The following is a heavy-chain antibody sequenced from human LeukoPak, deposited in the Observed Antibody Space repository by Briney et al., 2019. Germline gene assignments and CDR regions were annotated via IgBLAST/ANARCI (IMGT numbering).Heavy chain of an antibody. CDR2: ISAYNGNT. CDR1: GYTFTSYG. CDR3: ARGQVDTLYYYYYMDV. D-gene: IGHD5-18*01. V-gene: IGHV1-18*01. J-gene: IGHJ6*03. Sequence: ASVKVSCKASGYTFTSYGISWVRQAPGQGLEWMGWISAYNGNTNYAQKFQGRLTMTRNTSISTAYMELSSLRSEDTAVYYCARGQVDTLYYYYYMDVWGKGTTVTVSS.